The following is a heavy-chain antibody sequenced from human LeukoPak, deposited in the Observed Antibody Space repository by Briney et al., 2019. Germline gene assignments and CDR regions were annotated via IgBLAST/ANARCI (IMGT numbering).Heavy chain of an antibody. CDR3: ARGPNDYGDYTLNL. J-gene: IGHJ4*02. D-gene: IGHD4-17*01. CDR2: IIPILGTV. Sequence: EASVKVSCKTSRGTFSKYPISWVRQAPGQGLEWMGRIIPILGTVNYAQNFQGRVTMTTDESTTTVYLELRSLRSEDTAIYFCARGPNDYGDYTLNLWGTGTMITASS. CDR1: RGTFSKYP. V-gene: IGHV1-69*11.